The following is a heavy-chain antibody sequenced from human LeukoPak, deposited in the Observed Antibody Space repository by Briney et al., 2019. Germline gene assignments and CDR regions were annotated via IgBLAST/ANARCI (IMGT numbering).Heavy chain of an antibody. Sequence: SETLSLTCTVSGGSVSSGSYYWSWIRQPPGKGLEWFGYIYYSGSTNYNPSLKSRVTISVDTSKNQFSRKRSSVTAADTAVYYCASLRVQLERRFGYYYYGMYVWGQGTTVTVSS. CDR2: IYYSGST. J-gene: IGHJ6*02. CDR3: ASLRVQLERRFGYYYYGMYV. D-gene: IGHD1-1*01. V-gene: IGHV4-61*01. CDR1: GGSVSSGSYY.